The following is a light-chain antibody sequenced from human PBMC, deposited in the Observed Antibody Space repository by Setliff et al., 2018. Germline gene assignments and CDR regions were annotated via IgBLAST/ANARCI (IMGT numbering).Light chain of an antibody. CDR2: HNS. CDR1: SSNIGTKP. J-gene: IGLJ2*01. CDR3: ASWDDTLQGVV. Sequence: QSVLAQPPSASGTPGQRVTISCSGSSSNIGTKPVNWYLQLPGTAPKLLIYHNSQRPSGVPDRFSGSRSDTSASLAISGLQSEDEADYYCASWDDTLQGVVFGGGTKVPS. V-gene: IGLV1-44*01.